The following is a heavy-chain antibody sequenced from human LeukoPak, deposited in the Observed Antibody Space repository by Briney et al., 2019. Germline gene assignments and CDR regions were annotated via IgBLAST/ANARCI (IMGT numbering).Heavy chain of an antibody. CDR1: RGSISSSSYY. CDR2: FYYIGGT. V-gene: IGHV4-39*01. J-gene: IGHJ4*02. CDR3: ARILTTFAS. Sequence: SETLSLTCTVSRGSISSSSYYWGWIRQPPGTRLEWIVSFYYIGGTYYNPSLEGRVTISADSSKNQFSLKLTSVTAADTALYYCARILTTFASWRQGTLVTVSS. D-gene: IGHD4-11*01.